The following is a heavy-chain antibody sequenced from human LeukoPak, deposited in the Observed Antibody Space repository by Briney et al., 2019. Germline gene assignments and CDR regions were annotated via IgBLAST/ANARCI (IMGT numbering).Heavy chain of an antibody. D-gene: IGHD6-13*01. CDR3: ARDPSIAAAGTNWFDP. J-gene: IGHJ5*02. CDR2: IYTSGST. V-gene: IGHV4-61*02. CDR1: GGSISSGSYY. Sequence: PSETLSLTCTVSGGSISSGSYYWSRIRQPAGEGLEWIGRIYTSGSTNYNPSLKSRVTISVDTSKNQFSLKLSSVTAADTAVYYCARDPSIAAAGTNWFDPWGQGTLVTVSS.